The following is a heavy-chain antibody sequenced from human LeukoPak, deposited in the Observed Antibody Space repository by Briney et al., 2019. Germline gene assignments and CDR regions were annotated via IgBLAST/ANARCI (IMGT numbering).Heavy chain of an antibody. CDR3: AKSVGTAVAPFQH. Sequence: GRSLRLSCAASGFTFSSYAMHWVRQAPGKGLEWVAVISYDGSNKYYADSVKGRFTISRDNSKNTLYLQMNSLRAEDTAVYYCAKSVGTAVAPFQHWGQGTLVTVSS. D-gene: IGHD6-19*01. J-gene: IGHJ1*01. V-gene: IGHV3-30-3*02. CDR2: ISYDGSNK. CDR1: GFTFSSYA.